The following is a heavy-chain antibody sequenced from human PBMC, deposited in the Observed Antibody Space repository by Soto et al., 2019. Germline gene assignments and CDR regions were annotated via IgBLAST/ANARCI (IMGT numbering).Heavy chain of an antibody. Sequence: ASVKVSCKASGYTFTSYDINWVRQATGQGLEWMGWMNPNIGNTGYAQKFQGRVTITGDESTSTAYMELSSLRSEDTAVYYCARGYYDSSGYYPPGRFWGQGTLVTVSS. V-gene: IGHV1-8*01. CDR1: GYTFTSYD. CDR2: MNPNIGNT. CDR3: ARGYYDSSGYYPPGRF. J-gene: IGHJ4*02. D-gene: IGHD3-22*01.